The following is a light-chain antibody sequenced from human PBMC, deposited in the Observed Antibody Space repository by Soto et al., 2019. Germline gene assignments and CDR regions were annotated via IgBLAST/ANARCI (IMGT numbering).Light chain of an antibody. CDR2: DAS. J-gene: IGKJ3*01. V-gene: IGKV1-5*01. CDR3: QQYNSYPL. CDR1: QSISNS. Sequence: DIQMTQSPSTLSASVGDRVTITCRATQSISNSLAWYQQKPGKAPKLLIYDASGLQSGVPSRFSGSGSGTDFTLTISRLQPDDSATYYCQQYNSYPLFGPGTKVDIK.